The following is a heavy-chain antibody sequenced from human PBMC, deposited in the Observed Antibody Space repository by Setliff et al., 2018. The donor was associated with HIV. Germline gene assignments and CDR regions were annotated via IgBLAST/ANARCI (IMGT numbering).Heavy chain of an antibody. D-gene: IGHD6-19*01. CDR2: IFYNGNT. CDR1: GGSISSSSYY. V-gene: IGHV4-39*01. CDR3: ARQFRYPNRAVAGVDY. J-gene: IGHJ4*02. Sequence: SETLSLTCTVSGGSISSSSYYWGWIRQPPGKGLEWIGSIFYNGNTYYNPSLKSRVTISVDTSKNQFSLKLSSVTAADTAIYFCARQFRYPNRAVAGVDYWGQGTLVTVSS.